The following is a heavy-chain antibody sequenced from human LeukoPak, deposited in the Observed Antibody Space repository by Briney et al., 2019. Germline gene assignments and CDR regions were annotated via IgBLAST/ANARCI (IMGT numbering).Heavy chain of an antibody. CDR1: GFTFSSYW. CDR3: ARDSSSWYYYFDY. V-gene: IGHV3-74*01. D-gene: IGHD6-13*01. CDR2: INSDGSTT. J-gene: IGHJ4*02. Sequence: PGGSLRLSCGASGFTFSSYWMHWVRQAPGKGLVWISRINSDGSTTSYADSVKGRFTISRDNAKNSPYLQMNSLRAEDTAVYYCARDSSSWYYYFDYWGQGTLVTVSS.